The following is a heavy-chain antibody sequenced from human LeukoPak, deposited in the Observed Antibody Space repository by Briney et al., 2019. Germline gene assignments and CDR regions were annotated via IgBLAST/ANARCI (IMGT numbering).Heavy chain of an antibody. Sequence: GGSLRLSCVASGFTVSSNYMSWVRQAPGKGLEWVSVIYSGGSTYYADSVKGRFTISRDNSKNTLYLQMNSLKAEDTAVYYCARGGGSGSYPIFDYWGQGTLVTVSS. D-gene: IGHD1-26*01. CDR1: GFTVSSNY. J-gene: IGHJ4*02. CDR2: IYSGGST. V-gene: IGHV3-53*01. CDR3: ARGGGSGSYPIFDY.